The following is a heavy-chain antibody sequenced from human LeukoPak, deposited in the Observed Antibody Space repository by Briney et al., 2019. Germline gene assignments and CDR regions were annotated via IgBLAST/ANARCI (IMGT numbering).Heavy chain of an antibody. CDR3: ASLDYFDSSDYGDY. V-gene: IGHV3-23*01. J-gene: IGHJ4*02. Sequence: GGSLRLSCAASGFTFNNYAMSWVRQAPGKGLEWVSAISGSGGATYYADSVKGRFTISRDNSKNTLYLQMNSLRAEDTALYYCASLDYFDSSDYGDYWGQGTQVTVSS. CDR2: ISGSGGAT. D-gene: IGHD3-22*01. CDR1: GFTFNNYA.